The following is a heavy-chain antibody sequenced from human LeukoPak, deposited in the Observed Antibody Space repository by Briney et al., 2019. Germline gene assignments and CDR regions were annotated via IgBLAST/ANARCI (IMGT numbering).Heavy chain of an antibody. V-gene: IGHV4-39*01. CDR3: ARTVDFWSGYLWFDP. Sequence: SETLSLTCTVSGSSISSSSYYWGWIRQPPGKGLEWIGSIYYSGSTYYNPSLKSRVTISVDTSKNQFSLKLSSVTAADTAVYYCARTVDFWSGYLWFDPWGQGTLVTVSS. J-gene: IGHJ5*02. CDR2: IYYSGST. D-gene: IGHD3-3*01. CDR1: GSSISSSSYY.